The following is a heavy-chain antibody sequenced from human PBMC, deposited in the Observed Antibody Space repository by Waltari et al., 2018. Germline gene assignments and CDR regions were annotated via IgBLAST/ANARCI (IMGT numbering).Heavy chain of an antibody. CDR3: ARGGGPYEFWRGYSLWFDT. Sequence: QLHLQESGPGLVKPWETLSLTCSVSNGSISNQYGSWIRQTPGQGLQWMGYIYYSGTTSYNPSRKGRLTISVETWKNQFSLKLTSVTAADTGVYYCARGGGPYEFWRGYSLWFDTWGQGTLVTVSS. D-gene: IGHD2-21*01. J-gene: IGHJ5*02. CDR1: NGSISNQY. CDR2: IYYSGTT. V-gene: IGHV4-59*11.